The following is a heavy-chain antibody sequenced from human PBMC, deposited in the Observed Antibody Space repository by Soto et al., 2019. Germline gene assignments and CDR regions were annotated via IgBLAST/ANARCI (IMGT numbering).Heavy chain of an antibody. CDR1: GGSFSGYY. CDR2: INHSGST. CDR3: ARGGHCSSTSCYSGYYYYGMDV. V-gene: IGHV4-34*01. D-gene: IGHD2-2*01. J-gene: IGHJ6*02. Sequence: SETLSLTCAVYGGSFSGYYWSWIRQPPGKGLEWIGEINHSGSTNYNPSLKSRVTISVDTSKNQFSLKLSSVTAAGTAVYYCARGGHCSSTSCYSGYYYYGMDVWGQGTTVTVSS.